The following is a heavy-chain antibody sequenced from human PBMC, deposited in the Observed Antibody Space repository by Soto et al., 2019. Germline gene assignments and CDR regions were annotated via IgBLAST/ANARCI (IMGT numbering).Heavy chain of an antibody. Sequence: PGGSLRLSCAASGFTFSSYGMHWVRQAPGKGLEWVAVISYDGSNKYYADSVKGRFTISRDNSKNTLYLQMNSLRAEDTAVYYCAKDEEWLVRGPFDYWGQGTLVTVS. D-gene: IGHD3-10*01. CDR3: AKDEEWLVRGPFDY. CDR2: ISYDGSNK. CDR1: GFTFSSYG. V-gene: IGHV3-30*18. J-gene: IGHJ4*02.